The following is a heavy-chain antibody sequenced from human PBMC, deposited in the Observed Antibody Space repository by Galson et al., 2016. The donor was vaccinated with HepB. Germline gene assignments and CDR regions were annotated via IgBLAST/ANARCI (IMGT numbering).Heavy chain of an antibody. CDR2: ISHDGSTA. Sequence: SLRLSCAASGFTFSGFAMHWVRQTESKGLEWVAVISHDGSTAHYADSVKGRSAISSDNSRDIIHLQMSRLLMDDTGRYYCVKDSLDISASFYPNWLDSWGQGAPVTGSS. J-gene: IGHJ5*01. CDR3: VKDSLDISASFYPNWLDS. CDR1: GFTFSGFA. D-gene: IGHD3-9*01. V-gene: IGHV3-30*18.